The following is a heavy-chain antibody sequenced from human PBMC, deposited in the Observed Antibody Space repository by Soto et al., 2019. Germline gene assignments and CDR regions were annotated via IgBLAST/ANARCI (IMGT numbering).Heavy chain of an antibody. CDR3: ARGRNWFDP. CDR1: GDSISSYY. Sequence: SETLSLTCSVSGDSISSYYWNWIRQPPGKTLEWIGYIYDSGSTTYNPSVKSRVTMSVDTSKNQFSLKLMSVTAADTAVYYCARGRNWFDPWGQGTLVTVSS. V-gene: IGHV4-59*13. CDR2: IYDSGST. J-gene: IGHJ5*02.